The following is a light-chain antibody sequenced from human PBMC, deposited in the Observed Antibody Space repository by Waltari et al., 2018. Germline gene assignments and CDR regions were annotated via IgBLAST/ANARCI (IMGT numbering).Light chain of an antibody. CDR1: QSVSSY. Sequence: EIVLTQSPATLSLSPGERATLSCRASQSVSSYLAWYQQKPGQAPRRIIYDASDRATGSPARFSGRGSGTDFTLTISSLEPEDLAVYYCQQRSNWPPITFGQGTRLEIK. CDR2: DAS. J-gene: IGKJ5*01. V-gene: IGKV3-11*01. CDR3: QQRSNWPPIT.